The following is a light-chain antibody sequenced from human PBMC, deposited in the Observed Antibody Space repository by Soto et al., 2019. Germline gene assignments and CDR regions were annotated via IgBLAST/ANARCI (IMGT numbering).Light chain of an antibody. Sequence: EIVMTQSPATLAASPGERVTLSCRASQTVSTNLAWYQQKRGQAPRLLIYGASTRATDFPARFSGSGSGTEFTLTISSLQSEAFGVYYCKPYYYRPPYTFGQGTKLDSK. V-gene: IGKV3-15*01. CDR3: KPYYYRPPYT. CDR1: QTVSTN. J-gene: IGKJ2*01. CDR2: GAS.